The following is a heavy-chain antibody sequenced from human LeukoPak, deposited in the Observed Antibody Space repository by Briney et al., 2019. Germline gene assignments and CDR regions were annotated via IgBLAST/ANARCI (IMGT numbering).Heavy chain of an antibody. Sequence: PGGSLRLSCAASGFTFSTYGMHWVRQAPGKGLEWVAVISYDGSNKYYADSVKGRFTISRDNSKNTLYLQMDSLRAEDTAVYYCAKSYFDSSGYYLYHYYGIDVWGQGTTVTVSS. J-gene: IGHJ6*02. CDR1: GFTFSTYG. D-gene: IGHD3-22*01. CDR2: ISYDGSNK. CDR3: AKSYFDSSGYYLYHYYGIDV. V-gene: IGHV3-30*18.